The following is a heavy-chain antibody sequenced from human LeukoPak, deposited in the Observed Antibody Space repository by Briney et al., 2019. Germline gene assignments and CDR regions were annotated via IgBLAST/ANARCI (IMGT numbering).Heavy chain of an antibody. V-gene: IGHV4-59*01. CDR3: ARGASAFTMVRGVMGY. J-gene: IGHJ4*02. CDR2: IYYSGST. Sequence: PSETLSLTCTVSGGSISSYYWSWIRQPPGKGLEWIGYIYYSGSTNYNPSLKSRVTISVDTSKNQFSLKLSSVTAADTAVYYCARGASAFTMVRGVMGYWGQGTLVTVSS. D-gene: IGHD3-10*01. CDR1: GGSISSYY.